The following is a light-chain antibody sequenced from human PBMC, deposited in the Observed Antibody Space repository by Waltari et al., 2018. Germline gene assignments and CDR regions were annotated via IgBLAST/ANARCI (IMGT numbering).Light chain of an antibody. CDR3: QKYGTLPAT. CDR1: QSVSRF. J-gene: IGKJ1*01. Sequence: EIVLTQSPGTLSLSPGERATLSCRASQSVSRFLAWYQPKPGQAPRLLIYDASSRATGIPDRFSGSGSGTDFSLTITRLEPEDFAVYYCQKYGTLPATFGQGTRVEIK. CDR2: DAS. V-gene: IGKV3-20*01.